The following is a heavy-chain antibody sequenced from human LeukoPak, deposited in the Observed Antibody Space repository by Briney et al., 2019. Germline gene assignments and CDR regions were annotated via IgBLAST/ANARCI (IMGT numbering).Heavy chain of an antibody. CDR3: ARLGCSGGSCYRFDH. CDR1: GGSISSSSYY. CDR2: IYYSGST. Sequence: KPSETLSLTCTVSGGSISSSSYYWGWIRQPPGKGLEWIGSIYYSGSTYYNPSLKSRLTTSVETSKNQLSLKLSSVTAADTAVYYCARLGCSGGSCYRFDHWGQGTLVTVSS. J-gene: IGHJ4*02. D-gene: IGHD2-15*01. V-gene: IGHV4-39*01.